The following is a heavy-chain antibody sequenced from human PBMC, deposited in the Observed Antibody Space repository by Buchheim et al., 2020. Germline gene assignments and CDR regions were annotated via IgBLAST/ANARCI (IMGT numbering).Heavy chain of an antibody. CDR3: AKFRRGYGGNSAVGYYFDY. Sequence: EVQLLESGGGLVQPGGSLRLSCAASGFTFSSYAMSWVRQAPGKGLEWVSAISGSGGSTYYADSVKGRFTISRDNSKNTLYLQMNSLRAEDTAVYYCAKFRRGYGGNSAVGYYFDYWGQGTL. D-gene: IGHD4-23*01. CDR2: ISGSGGST. CDR1: GFTFSSYA. V-gene: IGHV3-23*01. J-gene: IGHJ4*02.